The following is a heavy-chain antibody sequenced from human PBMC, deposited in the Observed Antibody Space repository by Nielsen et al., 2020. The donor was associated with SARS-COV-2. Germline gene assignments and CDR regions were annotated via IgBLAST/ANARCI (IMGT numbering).Heavy chain of an antibody. D-gene: IGHD1-26*01. V-gene: IGHV3-30*03. Sequence: GESLKISCAASGFTFSSYGMHWVRQAPGKGLEWVAVISYDGSNKYYADSVKGRFTISRDNSKNTLYLQMNSLRAEDTAVYYCARDSIVGASFDYWGQGTLVTVSS. J-gene: IGHJ4*02. CDR2: ISYDGSNK. CDR3: ARDSIVGASFDY. CDR1: GFTFSSYG.